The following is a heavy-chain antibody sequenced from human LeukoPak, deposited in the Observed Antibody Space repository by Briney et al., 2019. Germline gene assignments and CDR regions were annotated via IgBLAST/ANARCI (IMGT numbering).Heavy chain of an antibody. Sequence: GRSLRLSCAASGFTFDDYAMHWVRHAPGKGLEWVSGISWNSGSIVYADSVKGRFTISRDNAKNSLYLQMNSLRAEDMALYYCAKGLEQQLVPDFDYWGQGTLVTVSS. J-gene: IGHJ4*02. CDR3: AKGLEQQLVPDFDY. CDR1: GFTFDDYA. V-gene: IGHV3-9*03. CDR2: ISWNSGSI. D-gene: IGHD6-13*01.